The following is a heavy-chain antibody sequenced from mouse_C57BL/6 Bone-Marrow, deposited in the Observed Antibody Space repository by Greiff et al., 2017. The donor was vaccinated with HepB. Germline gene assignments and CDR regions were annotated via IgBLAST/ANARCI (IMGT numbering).Heavy chain of an antibody. CDR1: GFSFNTYA. CDR3: VRDTTVKGDFDY. D-gene: IGHD1-1*01. CDR2: IRSKSNNYAT. V-gene: IGHV10-1*01. J-gene: IGHJ2*01. Sequence: EVKLMESGGGLVQPKGSLKLSCAASGFSFNTYAMNWVRQAPGKGLEWVARIRSKSNNYATYYADSVKDRFTISRDDSESMLYLQMNNLKTEDTAMYYCVRDTTVKGDFDYWGQGTTLTVSS.